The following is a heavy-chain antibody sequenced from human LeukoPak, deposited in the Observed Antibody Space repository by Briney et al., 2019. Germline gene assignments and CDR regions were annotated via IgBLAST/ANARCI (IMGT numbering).Heavy chain of an antibody. CDR1: GFTLSGYW. CDR3: ARDHPGYGQFFDY. Sequence: GGSLRLACAASGFTLSGYWMTWLRQAPGKGLELVANIKNDGSQKYYVDSVKGRFTISRDNAKNSLYLQMNSLSAEDTAVYYCARDHPGYGQFFDYWGQGTLVTVS. J-gene: IGHJ4*02. D-gene: IGHD2-15*01. CDR2: IKNDGSQK. V-gene: IGHV3-7*04.